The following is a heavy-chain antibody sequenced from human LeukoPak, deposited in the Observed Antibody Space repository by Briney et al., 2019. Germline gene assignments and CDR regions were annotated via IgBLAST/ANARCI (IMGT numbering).Heavy chain of an antibody. D-gene: IGHD5-12*01. CDR2: ISSSSSYI. J-gene: IGHJ4*02. CDR1: GFTFSSYS. V-gene: IGHV3-21*01. CDR3: ARDSGYSGYDY. Sequence: GGSLRLSCAASGFTFSSYSMNWVRQAPGKGLEWVSSISSSSSYIYYADSVTGRFTISRENAKNTLYLQMNSLRAEDTAVYYCARDSGYSGYDYWGQGTLVTVSS.